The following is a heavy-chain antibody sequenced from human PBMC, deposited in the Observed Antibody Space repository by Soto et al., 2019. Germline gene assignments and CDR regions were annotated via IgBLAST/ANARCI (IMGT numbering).Heavy chain of an antibody. CDR2: ISDDGSNK. CDR3: TKRRNVLRFLEWSSGMEV. Sequence: GYLRLSCVASGFTFSKYGMHWVRQAPGKGLEWVAFISDDGSNKYYADSMRGRFTMSRDNSKRTLYLQMSSLRVEDTAVYYCTKRRNVLRFLEWSSGMEVWGQGTTVTVSS. D-gene: IGHD3-3*01. J-gene: IGHJ6*02. CDR1: GFTFSKYG. V-gene: IGHV3-30*18.